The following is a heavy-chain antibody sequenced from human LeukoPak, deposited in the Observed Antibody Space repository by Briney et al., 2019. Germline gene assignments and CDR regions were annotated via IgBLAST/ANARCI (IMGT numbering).Heavy chain of an antibody. CDR2: IYYSGST. CDR3: ARVRFLEWSTPNFAY. J-gene: IGHJ4*02. V-gene: IGHV4-39*07. D-gene: IGHD3-3*01. Sequence: SETLSLTCTVSGGSISSSSYYWGWIRQPPGEGLEWIGSIYYSGSTYYNPSLKSRVTISVDTSKNQFSLKLSSVTAADTAVYYCARVRFLEWSTPNFAYWGQGTLVTVSS. CDR1: GGSISSSSYY.